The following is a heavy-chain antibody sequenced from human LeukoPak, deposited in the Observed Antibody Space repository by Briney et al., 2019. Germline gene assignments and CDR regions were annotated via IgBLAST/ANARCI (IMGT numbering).Heavy chain of an antibody. V-gene: IGHV4-34*01. D-gene: IGHD3-22*01. J-gene: IGHJ4*02. CDR3: ARVLLSDGSGYYGIDY. CDR1: GGSFSGYY. Sequence: SETLSLTCAVYGGSFSGYYWSWIRQPPGKGLEWIGEINHSGSTNYNPSLKSRVTISVDTSKNQFSLKLSSVTAADTAVYYCARVLLSDGSGYYGIDYWGQGTLVTVSS. CDR2: INHSGST.